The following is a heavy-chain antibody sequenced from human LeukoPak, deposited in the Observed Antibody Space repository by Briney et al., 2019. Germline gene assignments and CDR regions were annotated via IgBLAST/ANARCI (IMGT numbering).Heavy chain of an antibody. Sequence: GGSLRLSCAASGFTFDDYGMSWVRQAPGKGPEWVANIKQDGSEKSYVDSVKGRFTISRDNAKNSLYLQMNSLRAEDTAVYYCARDSDHVRDYWGQGTLVTVSS. D-gene: IGHD3-10*01. CDR1: GFTFDDYG. CDR2: IKQDGSEK. CDR3: ARDSDHVRDY. V-gene: IGHV3-7*01. J-gene: IGHJ4*02.